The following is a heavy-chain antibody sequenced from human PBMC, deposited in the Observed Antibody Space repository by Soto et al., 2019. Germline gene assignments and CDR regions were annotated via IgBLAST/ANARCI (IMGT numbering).Heavy chain of an antibody. V-gene: IGHV3-30-3*01. CDR3: ARKREGGWPVISHYFDY. CDR1: GFTVSSYA. Sequence: QVQLVESGGGVVQPGRSLRLSCAASGFTVSSYAMHWVRQAPGKGLEWVAVISYDGSNKYYADSVKGRFTISRDNSKNTLYLQMNSVRAEDTALYYCARKREGGWPVISHYFDYWGQGTLVTVSS. D-gene: IGHD6-19*01. CDR2: ISYDGSNK. J-gene: IGHJ4*02.